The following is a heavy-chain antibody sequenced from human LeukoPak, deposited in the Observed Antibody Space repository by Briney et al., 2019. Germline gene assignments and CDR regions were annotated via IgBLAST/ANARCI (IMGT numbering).Heavy chain of an antibody. V-gene: IGHV4-39*07. D-gene: IGHD1-1*01. CDR1: GGSISSSSYY. J-gene: IGHJ5*02. CDR2: IYYSRST. Sequence: PSETLSLTCTVSGGSISSSSYYWGWIRQPPGKGLEWIGSIYYSRSTYYNPSLKSRVTISVDTSKNQFSLKLSSVTAADTAVYYRARLTTSLTRPSWFDPWGQGTLVTVSS. CDR3: ARLTTSLTRPSWFDP.